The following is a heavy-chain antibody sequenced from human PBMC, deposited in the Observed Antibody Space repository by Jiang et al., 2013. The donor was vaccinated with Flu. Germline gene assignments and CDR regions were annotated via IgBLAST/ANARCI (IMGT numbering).Heavy chain of an antibody. CDR2: INHSGST. Sequence: ELLKPSETLSLTCAVYGGSSVVTTGAGSASPHGKGLEWIGEINHSGSTNYNPSLKSRVTISVDTSKNQFSLKLSSVTAADTAVYYCARAKKITGTILDYWGQGTLVTVSS. D-gene: IGHD1-7*01. J-gene: IGHJ4*02. CDR3: ARAKKITGTILDY. V-gene: IGHV4-34*01. CDR1: GGSSVVTT.